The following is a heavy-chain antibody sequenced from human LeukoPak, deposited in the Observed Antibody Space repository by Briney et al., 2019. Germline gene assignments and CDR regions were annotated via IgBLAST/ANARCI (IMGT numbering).Heavy chain of an antibody. CDR1: GFTFSSYA. CDR3: ARGPDLGRYYDFWSGYREPYYYYGMDV. Sequence: PGRSLRLSCAASGFTFSSYAMHWVRQAPGKGLEWVAVISYDGSNKYYADSVKGRFTISRDNSKNTLYLQMNSLRAEDTAVYHCARGPDLGRYYDFWSGYREPYYYYGMDVWGQGTTVTVSS. V-gene: IGHV3-30-3*01. J-gene: IGHJ6*02. CDR2: ISYDGSNK. D-gene: IGHD3-3*01.